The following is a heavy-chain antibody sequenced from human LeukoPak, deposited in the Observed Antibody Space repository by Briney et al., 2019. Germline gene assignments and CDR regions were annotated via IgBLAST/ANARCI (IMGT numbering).Heavy chain of an antibody. CDR3: ARERSIVVVPAARSYYFDY. CDR2: TYYRSKWYN. D-gene: IGHD2-2*01. CDR1: GDSVSSNSAA. V-gene: IGHV6-1*01. Sequence: SQTLSLTCAISGDSVSSNSAAWNWIRQSPSRGLEWLGRTYYRSKWYNDYAVSVKSRITINPDTSKNQFSLQLNSVTPEDTAVYYWARERSIVVVPAARSYYFDYWGQGTLITVSS. J-gene: IGHJ4*02.